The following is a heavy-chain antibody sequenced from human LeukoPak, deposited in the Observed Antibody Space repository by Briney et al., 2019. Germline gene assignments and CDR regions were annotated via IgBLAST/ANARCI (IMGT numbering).Heavy chain of an antibody. CDR1: GGSFSGYY. Sequence: SETLSLTCAVYGGSFSGYYWSWIRQPPGKGLEWIGEINHSGSTNYNPSLKSRVTISVDTSKDQFSLKLRSVTAADTAVYYCARGGGLTTVTTTTSWFDPWGQGTLVTVSS. CDR3: ARGGGLTTVTTTTSWFDP. J-gene: IGHJ5*02. V-gene: IGHV4-34*01. CDR2: INHSGST. D-gene: IGHD4-17*01.